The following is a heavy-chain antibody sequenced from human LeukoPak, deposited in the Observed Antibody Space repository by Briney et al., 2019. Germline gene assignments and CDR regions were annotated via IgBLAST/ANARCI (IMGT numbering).Heavy chain of an antibody. V-gene: IGHV4-34*01. CDR2: ITHSGST. CDR3: ARGGAAAGNDY. Sequence: SETLSLTCAVYGGSFSGYHWTWIRQSPGKGLEWIGEITHSGSTNYNPSLKSRVTISVDTSKNQFSLKLSSVTAADTAVYYCARGGAAAGNDYWGQGTLVTVSS. D-gene: IGHD6-13*01. CDR1: GGSFSGYH. J-gene: IGHJ4*02.